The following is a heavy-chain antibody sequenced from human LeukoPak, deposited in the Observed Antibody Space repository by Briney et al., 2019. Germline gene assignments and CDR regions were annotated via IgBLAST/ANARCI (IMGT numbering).Heavy chain of an antibody. CDR2: INTDGRIT. CDR3: ARGGYSSSWYADY. Sequence: GGSLRLSCVGSGFSFRYFAIHWVRQAPGKGLEYVSVINTDGRITYYADSVKGRFTISRDNSKNTLYLQMNSLRAEDTAVYYCARGGYSSSWYADYWGQGTLVTVSS. J-gene: IGHJ4*02. D-gene: IGHD6-13*01. CDR1: GFSFRYFA. V-gene: IGHV3-64*04.